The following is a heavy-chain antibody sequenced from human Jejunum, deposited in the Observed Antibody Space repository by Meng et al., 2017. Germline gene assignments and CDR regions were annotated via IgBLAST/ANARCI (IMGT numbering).Heavy chain of an antibody. CDR3: ARDGGYRRFDV. J-gene: IGHJ5*02. V-gene: IGHV3-11*01. Sequence: QVKLVESGGDLVKPGGSLRLCCAASGFSVSDDHMSWIRQAPGKGLEWISYISKNGSFIYYADSVKGRFTISRDNAKDSLYLQMNSLRAEDTAVYYCARDGGYRRFDVWGQGTLVTASS. CDR2: ISKNGSFI. D-gene: IGHD3-10*01. CDR1: GFSVSDDH.